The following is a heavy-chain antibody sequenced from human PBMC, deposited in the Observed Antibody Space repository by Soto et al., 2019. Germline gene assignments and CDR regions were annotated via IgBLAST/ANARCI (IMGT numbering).Heavy chain of an antibody. D-gene: IGHD3-10*01. CDR3: ACAQQVSGIYS. CDR2: INPNSGNT. V-gene: IGHV1-8*03. CDR1: GYTFSSYD. Sequence: QVQLVQSGAEVKKPGASVKVSCKASGYTFSSYDIHWVRQATGQGLEWMGWINPNSGNTDYSQKFQDRVTFTRNTSTTTAYMELSSLRSEDTAVYYCACAQQVSGIYSWGQGTLVTVSS. J-gene: IGHJ4*02.